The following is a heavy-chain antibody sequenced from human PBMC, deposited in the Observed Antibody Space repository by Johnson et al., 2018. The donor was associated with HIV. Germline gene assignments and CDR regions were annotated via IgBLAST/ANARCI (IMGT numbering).Heavy chain of an antibody. D-gene: IGHD3-9*01. CDR1: GFTFSSYA. Sequence: QVQLVESGGGVVQPGRSLRLSCAASGFTFSSYAMHWVRQAPGKGLEWVAVISYDGSNKYYADSVKGRFTISRDNSKNTLYLQMNSLRAEDTAIYYCASVYYEILTGDYYDALDIWGQGTMVTVSS. CDR2: ISYDGSNK. CDR3: ASVYYEILTGDYYDALDI. J-gene: IGHJ3*02. V-gene: IGHV3-30-3*01.